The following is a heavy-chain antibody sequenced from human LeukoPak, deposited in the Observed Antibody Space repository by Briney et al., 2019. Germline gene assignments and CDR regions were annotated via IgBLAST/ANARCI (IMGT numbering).Heavy chain of an antibody. Sequence: PSETLSLTCAVYGASFSAYYWSWIRQPPGKGLEWIGEINHRGTTNYNPSLKSRVTISVDTSKNQFSLELNSVTAADTAVYYCARLTTIEYYFDFWGQGTLVTVS. D-gene: IGHD4-11*01. CDR1: GASFSAYY. J-gene: IGHJ4*02. CDR3: ARLTTIEYYFDF. CDR2: INHRGTT. V-gene: IGHV4-34*01.